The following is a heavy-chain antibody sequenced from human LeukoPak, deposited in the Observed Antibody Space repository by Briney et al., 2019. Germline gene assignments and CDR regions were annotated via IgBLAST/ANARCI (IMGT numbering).Heavy chain of an antibody. Sequence: SETLSLTCTVSGGSISSSSYYWGWIRQPPGKGLEWIGSIYYSGSTYYNPSLKSRVTISVDTSKNQFSLKLSSVTAADTAVYYCARHPRRYYYMDVWGKGTTVTISS. CDR2: IYYSGST. CDR1: GGSISSSSYY. J-gene: IGHJ6*03. CDR3: ARHPRRYYYMDV. V-gene: IGHV4-39*01.